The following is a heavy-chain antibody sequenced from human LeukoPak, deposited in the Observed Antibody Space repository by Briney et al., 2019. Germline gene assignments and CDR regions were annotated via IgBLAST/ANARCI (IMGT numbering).Heavy chain of an antibody. CDR1: GGSISNYY. D-gene: IGHD3-10*01. V-gene: IGHV4-59*12. J-gene: IGHJ3*02. CDR2: IFYSGST. CDR3: AKSNGYGLVDI. Sequence: SETLSLTCTVSGGSISNYYWGWIRQPPGKGLEWIGNIFYSGSTYYSPSLRSRVTISLDTSRNQFSLKLNSVTAANTAVYYCAKSNGYGLVDIWGQGTMVTVSS.